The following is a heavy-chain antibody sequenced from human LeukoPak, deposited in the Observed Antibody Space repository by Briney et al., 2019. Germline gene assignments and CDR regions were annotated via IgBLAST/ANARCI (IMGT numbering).Heavy chain of an antibody. CDR2: INHSGST. V-gene: IGHV4-34*01. D-gene: IGHD6-13*01. CDR1: GGSFSGYY. J-gene: IGHJ5*02. Sequence: SETLSLTCAVYGGSFSGYYWSWIRQPPGKGLEWIGEINHSGSTNYNPSLKSRVTISVDTSKNQFSLKLSSVTAADTAVYYCARHKGEAAAVVDPWGQGTLVTVSS. CDR3: ARHKGEAAAVVDP.